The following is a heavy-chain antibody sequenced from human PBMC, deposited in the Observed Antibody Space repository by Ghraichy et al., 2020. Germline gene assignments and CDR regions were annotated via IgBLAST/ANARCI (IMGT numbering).Heavy chain of an antibody. CDR1: TFTFSSHW. CDR3: VRGYYYGMDV. V-gene: IGHV3-74*01. Sequence: GESLNISCAVSTFTFSSHWMHWVRQAPGQGLVWVSRINPDGSSTTYADSVKGRFTISRDNAENTLHLQMSSLRAEDTAVYYCVRGYYYGMDVWGQGTTVTVSS. J-gene: IGHJ6*02. CDR2: INPDGSST.